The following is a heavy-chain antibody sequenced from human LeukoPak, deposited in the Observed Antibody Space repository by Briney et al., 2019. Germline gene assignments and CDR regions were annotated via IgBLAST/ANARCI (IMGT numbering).Heavy chain of an antibody. V-gene: IGHV3-30*18. D-gene: IGHD4-17*01. Sequence: GRSLRLSCAASGFTFSSYGMHWVRQAPGKGLEWVAVISYDGSNKYYADSVKGRFTISRDNSKSTLYLQMNSLRAEDTAVYYCAKDDQHYGDYPGWFDPWGQGTLVTVPS. CDR2: ISYDGSNK. J-gene: IGHJ5*02. CDR3: AKDDQHYGDYPGWFDP. CDR1: GFTFSSYG.